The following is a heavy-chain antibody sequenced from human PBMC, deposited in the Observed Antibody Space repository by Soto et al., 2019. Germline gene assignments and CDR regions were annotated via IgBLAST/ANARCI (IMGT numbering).Heavy chain of an antibody. V-gene: IGHV3-30*14. Sequence: GGSLRLSCATSGFTFGSFAIHWVRQAPGKGLEWVAVLSYDGGNKYYSDSVKGRFTISRDNSKNTLFLEMNALRPEDTAVYYCARDGKQIWLQLDSWGQGTLVTVSS. CDR2: LSYDGGNK. J-gene: IGHJ4*02. CDR1: GFTFGSFA. D-gene: IGHD5-18*01. CDR3: ARDGKQIWLQLDS.